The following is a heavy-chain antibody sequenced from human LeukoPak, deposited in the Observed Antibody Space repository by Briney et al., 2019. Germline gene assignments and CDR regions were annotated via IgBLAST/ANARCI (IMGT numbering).Heavy chain of an antibody. CDR1: GYTFTSYD. CDR3: ARRSNGGRQWFSDY. V-gene: IGHV1-8*01. J-gene: IGHJ4*02. Sequence: ASVKVSCKASGYTFTSYDNNWVRQATGQGLEWMGWMNPNSGNTGYAQKFQGRVTMTRNTSISTAYMELSSLRSEATAVYYCARRSNGGRQWFSDYWGQGTLVTVSS. CDR2: MNPNSGNT. D-gene: IGHD3-16*01.